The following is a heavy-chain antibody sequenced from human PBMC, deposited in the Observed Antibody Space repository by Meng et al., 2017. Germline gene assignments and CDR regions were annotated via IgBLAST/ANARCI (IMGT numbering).Heavy chain of an antibody. D-gene: IGHD5-12*01. CDR3: AGDRLPWLNEFDP. CDR1: GYTLTSYG. Sequence: ASVKVSCKASGYTLTSYGISWVRQAPGQGLEWMGWISAYNGNTNYAQKLQGRVTMNTDTSTSTAYMELRSLRSDDTAVYYCAGDRLPWLNEFDPWGQGTLVTVSS. J-gene: IGHJ5*02. V-gene: IGHV1-18*01. CDR2: ISAYNGNT.